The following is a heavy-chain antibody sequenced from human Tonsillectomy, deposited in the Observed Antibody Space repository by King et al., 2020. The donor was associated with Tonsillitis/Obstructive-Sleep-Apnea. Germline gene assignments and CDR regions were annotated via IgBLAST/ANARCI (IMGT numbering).Heavy chain of an antibody. D-gene: IGHD2-2*01. CDR1: GYSFRTYA. J-gene: IGHJ5*02. Sequence: QLVQSGAEVKKPGASVKVSCKASGYSFRTYALHWVRQAPGQRREWMGWINPGNGNTEYSQKFQGRITITWDTSASTAYMELSSLTSEDTSVFYFTRDEGYCTTVSCYVWFAPWGQGTLVTVSS. CDR3: TRDEGYCTTVSCYVWFAP. CDR2: INPGNGNT. V-gene: IGHV1-3*01.